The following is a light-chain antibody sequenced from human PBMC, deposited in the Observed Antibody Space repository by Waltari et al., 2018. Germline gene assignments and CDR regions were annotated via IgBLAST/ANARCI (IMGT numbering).Light chain of an antibody. CDR1: QDITNY. CDR3: QQYDDVPFT. J-gene: IGKJ3*01. Sequence: DIPMTQSPSFLSASVGDRDTITCQASQDITNYLNWYQHKPGRAPKLLIYVASTLETGVPSRFSGSGSGTHFTFTISSLQPEDFATYYCQQYDDVPFTFGPGTTVDVK. CDR2: VAS. V-gene: IGKV1-33*01.